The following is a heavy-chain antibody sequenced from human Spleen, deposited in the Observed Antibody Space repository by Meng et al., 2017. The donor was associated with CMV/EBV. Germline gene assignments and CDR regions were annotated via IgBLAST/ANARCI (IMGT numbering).Heavy chain of an antibody. CDR3: ARTVGTLIIDY. D-gene: IGHD4-23*01. V-gene: IGHV1-3*04. Sequence: SCKASVYRFSSYAIHGVRQAPGQRLEWMGWINTGNGNPKYSQKFHGLLTIPMDTSASTAYMELSSLRSADTAVYSCARTVGTLIIDYLGQGTLVTVSS. CDR1: VYRFSSYA. CDR2: INTGNGNP. J-gene: IGHJ4*02.